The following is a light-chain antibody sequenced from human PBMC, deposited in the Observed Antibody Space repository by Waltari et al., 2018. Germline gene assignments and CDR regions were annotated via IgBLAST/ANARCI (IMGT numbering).Light chain of an antibody. CDR2: GAS. Sequence: IQLTQSPSPLSASVGDKVTITCQASEGISPYLAWYQQQPGKAPKLLIYGASTLQSGVPSRFSGSGSGTDFTLTISSLQPGDFATYYCQQSYNTPPMYTFGQGTKLELK. CDR1: EGISPY. CDR3: QQSYNTPPMYT. J-gene: IGKJ2*01. V-gene: IGKV1-9*01.